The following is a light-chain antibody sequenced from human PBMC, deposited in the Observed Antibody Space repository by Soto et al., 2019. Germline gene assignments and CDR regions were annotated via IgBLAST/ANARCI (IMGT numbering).Light chain of an antibody. Sequence: DIQMTQYPSSLSASVGDRVTITGRASQSISRNLNWYQHKPGKAPKLLIYAASSLQNGVPSRFRGGGSGTEFTLSINSLQPEDFGTYYCQQSFTTASITFGQGTRLEIK. J-gene: IGKJ5*01. CDR3: QQSFTTASIT. V-gene: IGKV1-39*01. CDR2: AAS. CDR1: QSISRN.